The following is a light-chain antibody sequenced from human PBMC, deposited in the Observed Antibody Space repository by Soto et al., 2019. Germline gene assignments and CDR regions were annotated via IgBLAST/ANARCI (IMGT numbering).Light chain of an antibody. CDR3: QQYNSYPWT. CDR2: DAS. V-gene: IGKV1-5*01. Sequence: DIQMTQSPSTLSASVGDRVTITCRASQSISSWLAWYQQKPGKAPKLLTYDASSLESGVPSRSSGSGSGTEFTLTISSLQPDDFATYYCQQYNSYPWTFGQGTKVEIK. J-gene: IGKJ1*01. CDR1: QSISSW.